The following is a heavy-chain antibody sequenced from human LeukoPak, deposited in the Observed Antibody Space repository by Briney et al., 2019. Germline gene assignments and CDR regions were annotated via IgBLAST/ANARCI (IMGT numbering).Heavy chain of an antibody. D-gene: IGHD3-10*01. CDR1: GYNFTNHW. CDR3: ARQAQFSSGTYYIQGWFDP. Sequence: LGESLKISCKGSGYNFTNHWTGWVRQVPGKGLEWMGIIYPGDSNTKYRQSFQGQVTISADKSTSTAYLQWSSLRASDTAMYYCARQAQFSSGTYYIQGWFDPWGQGTLVTVSS. V-gene: IGHV5-51*01. CDR2: IYPGDSNT. J-gene: IGHJ5*02.